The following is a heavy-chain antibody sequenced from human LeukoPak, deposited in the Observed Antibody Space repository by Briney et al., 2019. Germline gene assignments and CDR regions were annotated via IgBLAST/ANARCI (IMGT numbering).Heavy chain of an antibody. CDR1: GYTLTELS. V-gene: IGHV1-2*02. D-gene: IGHD6-19*01. J-gene: IGHJ4*02. Sequence: GASVKVSCKVSGYTLTELSMHWVRQAPGQGLEWLGWINPNSGGTNYAQKFQGRVTMTRDTSISTAYMELNRLRSDDTAVYYCARDVEYSSERFNFWGQGTLVTVSS. CDR3: ARDVEYSSERFNF. CDR2: INPNSGGT.